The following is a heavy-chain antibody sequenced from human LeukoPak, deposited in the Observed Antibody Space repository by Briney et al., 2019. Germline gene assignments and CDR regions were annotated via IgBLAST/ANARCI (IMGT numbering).Heavy chain of an antibody. CDR2: ISYDGSNK. V-gene: IGHV3-30*03. Sequence: GGSLRLSCAASGFTFSTYWMGWVRQAPGKGLEWVAVISYDGSNKYYADSVKGRFTISRDNSKNTLYLQMNSLRAEDTAVYYCARDLWFGEFYNWFDPWGQGTLVTVSS. CDR3: ARDLWFGEFYNWFDP. D-gene: IGHD3-10*01. J-gene: IGHJ5*02. CDR1: GFTFSTYW.